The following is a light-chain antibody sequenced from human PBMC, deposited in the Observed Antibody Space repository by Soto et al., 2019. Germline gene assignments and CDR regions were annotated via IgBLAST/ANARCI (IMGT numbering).Light chain of an antibody. CDR2: EVS. Sequence: QYVLTQPPSASGSPGQSVTISCTGTSSDVGGYNYVSWYQQHPGKAPKLMIYEVSKRPSGVPDRFSGSKSGNTASLTVSGLQADDEAEYYCSSYAGSNNVFGTGTTLTVL. J-gene: IGLJ1*01. V-gene: IGLV2-8*01. CDR3: SSYAGSNNV. CDR1: SSDVGGYNY.